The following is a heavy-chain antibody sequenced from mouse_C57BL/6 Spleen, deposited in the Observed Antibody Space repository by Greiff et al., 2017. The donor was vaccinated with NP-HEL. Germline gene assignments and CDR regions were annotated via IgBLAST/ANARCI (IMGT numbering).Heavy chain of an antibody. D-gene: IGHD1-1*01. CDR2: IDPADGDT. CDR1: GFNINDYY. V-gene: IGHV14-2*01. Sequence: VQLQQSGAELVKPGASVKLSCTASGFNINDYYMHWVKQRTEQGLEWIGRIDPADGDTKYAPKFQGKATVTADTSSNTAYLQLSSLTSEDTAVYYCARDYDGSRRYYFDYWGKGTTLTVSS. CDR3: ARDYDGSRRYYFDY. J-gene: IGHJ2*01.